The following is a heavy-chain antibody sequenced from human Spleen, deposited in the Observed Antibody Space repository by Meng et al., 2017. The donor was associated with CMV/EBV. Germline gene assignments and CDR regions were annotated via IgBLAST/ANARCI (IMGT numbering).Heavy chain of an antibody. CDR1: GGRFSSYA. CDR2: INPNSVGT. D-gene: IGHD5-12*01. CDR3: ARVLKDPRLRVFDY. Sequence: QGQLLHVGAGVKKPWPWVKVPCKASGGRFSSYAISWGRQAPGQGLGRMGWINPNSVGTNYAQKFQGRVTMTRDTSISTAYMELSRLRSDDTAVYYCARVLKDPRLRVFDYWGQGTLVTVSS. J-gene: IGHJ4*02. V-gene: IGHV1-2*02.